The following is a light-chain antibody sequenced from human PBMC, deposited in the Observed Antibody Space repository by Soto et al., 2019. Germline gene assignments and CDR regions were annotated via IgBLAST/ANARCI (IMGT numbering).Light chain of an antibody. CDR1: QSVSSNY. J-gene: IGKJ1*01. Sequence: IVLTQSPGTLSLSPGERATLSCRASQSVSSNYLAWFQQKPGQAPRLLIYGASSRATGIPDRFSGSGSGTDFTLTISRREPEDFAVYYCKHYGSSPKTFGQGTKVEIK. CDR3: KHYGSSPKT. CDR2: GAS. V-gene: IGKV3-20*01.